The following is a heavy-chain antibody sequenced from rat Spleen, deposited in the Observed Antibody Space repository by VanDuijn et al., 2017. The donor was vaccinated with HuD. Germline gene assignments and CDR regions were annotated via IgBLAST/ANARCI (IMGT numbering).Heavy chain of an antibody. CDR2: ISYDGSST. Sequence: EVQLVESGGGLVQPGRSLKLSCVVSGFTFSNRAMHWIRQAPAKGLEWVATISYDGSSTYYRDSVKGRFTISRDNAKSTLYLQMDSLRSEDTATYYCARQSSSIPYYWYFDFWGPGTMVTVSS. D-gene: IGHD1-2*01. CDR1: GFTFSNRA. J-gene: IGHJ1*01. CDR3: ARQSSSIPYYWYFDF. V-gene: IGHV5-29*01.